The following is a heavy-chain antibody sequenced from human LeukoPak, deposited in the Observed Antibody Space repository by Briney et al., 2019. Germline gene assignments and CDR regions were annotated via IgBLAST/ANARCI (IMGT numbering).Heavy chain of an antibody. Sequence: SETLSLTCAVYGGSSIGYSWSWVRQPPGKGLEWIGEIDDSGTTNYRPSLKSRVTISVDTSKNQFSLKLSSVTAADTAVYYCARSGGWPTISNAEYFQHWGQGTLVTVSS. J-gene: IGHJ1*01. CDR1: GGSSIGYS. CDR3: ARSGGWPTISNAEYFQH. V-gene: IGHV4-34*01. D-gene: IGHD2-15*01. CDR2: IDDSGTT.